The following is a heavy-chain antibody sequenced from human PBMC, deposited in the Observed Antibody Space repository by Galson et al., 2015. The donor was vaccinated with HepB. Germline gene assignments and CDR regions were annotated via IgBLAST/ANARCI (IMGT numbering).Heavy chain of an antibody. D-gene: IGHD1-26*01. V-gene: IGHV3-33*01. CDR3: ARDVGFPYYYGMDV. J-gene: IGHJ6*02. Sequence: SLRLSCAASGFTFSSYGMHWVRQAPGKGLEWVAVIWYDGSNRYYADSVKGRFPISRDNSKNTLYLQMNSLRAEDTAVYYCARDVGFPYYYGMDVWGQGTTVTVSS. CDR1: GFTFSSYG. CDR2: IWYDGSNR.